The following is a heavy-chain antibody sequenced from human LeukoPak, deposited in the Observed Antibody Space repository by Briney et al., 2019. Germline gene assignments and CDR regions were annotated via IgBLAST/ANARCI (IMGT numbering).Heavy chain of an antibody. CDR2: IYSGGST. V-gene: IGHV3-53*01. J-gene: IGHJ6*03. CDR3: ARVTTVTNYYYYYYMAV. Sequence: GGSLRLSCAASGFTVSSNYMSWVRQAPGEGLEWVSVIYSGGSTYYADSVKGRFTISRDNSKNTLYLQMNSLRAEDTAVYYCARVTTVTNYYYYYYMAVWGKGATVTISS. D-gene: IGHD4-17*01. CDR1: GFTVSSNY.